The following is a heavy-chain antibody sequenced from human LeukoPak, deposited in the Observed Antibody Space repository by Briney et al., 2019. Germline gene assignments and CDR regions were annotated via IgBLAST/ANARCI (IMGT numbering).Heavy chain of an antibody. D-gene: IGHD1-26*01. CDR2: IYPDDSDT. Sequence: GESLKISCKASEYSFTTHWIGWVRQMPGKGLEWMGIIYPDDSDTKYSPSFQGQVTISADKSISTAFLQWSSLKASDTAMYYCASATGSYSYFDYWGQGTLVTVSS. CDR1: EYSFTTHW. J-gene: IGHJ4*02. V-gene: IGHV5-51*01. CDR3: ASATGSYSYFDY.